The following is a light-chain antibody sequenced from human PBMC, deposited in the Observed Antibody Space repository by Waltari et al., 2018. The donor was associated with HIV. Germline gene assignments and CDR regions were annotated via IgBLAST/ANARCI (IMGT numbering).Light chain of an antibody. V-gene: IGLV3-21*02. J-gene: IGLJ3*02. CDR3: QVWDSSSDHPGV. Sequence: SYVLTQPPSVSVAPGQTARITCGGNNIGSKSVHWYQQKPGQAPVLVVYDDSDRPSWIPGRFSGSNSGNTATLTISRVEAGDEADYYCQVWDSSSDHPGVFGGGTKLTVL. CDR2: DDS. CDR1: NIGSKS.